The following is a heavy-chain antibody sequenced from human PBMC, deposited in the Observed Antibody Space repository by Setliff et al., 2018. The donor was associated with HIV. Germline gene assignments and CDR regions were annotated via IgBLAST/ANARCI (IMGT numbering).Heavy chain of an antibody. CDR2: INPNSGGT. CDR3: ARAKAVGGVIITGGLDV. J-gene: IGHJ6*02. Sequence: ASVKVSCKASGYTFTDYYMHWVRQAPGQGLEWMGRINPNSGGTNYAQKYQGRVTMTRDTSTLTLYMELSSLTSEDTAVYYCARAKAVGGVIITGGLDVWGQGTTVTVPS. CDR1: GYTFTDYY. D-gene: IGHD3-16*02. V-gene: IGHV1-2*06.